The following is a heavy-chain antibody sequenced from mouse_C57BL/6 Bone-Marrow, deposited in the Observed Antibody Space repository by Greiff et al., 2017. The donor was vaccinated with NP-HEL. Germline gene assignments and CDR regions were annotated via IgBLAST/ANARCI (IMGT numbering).Heavy chain of an antibody. CDR2: FTMYSDAT. J-gene: IGHJ4*01. V-gene: IGHV1-49*01. CDR3: ARSGDGATEAMDY. Sequence: LLESGAELVRPGSSVKLSCKDSYFAFMASAMHWVKQRPGHGLEWIGSFTMYSDATEYSENFKGKATLTANTSSSTAYMELSSLTSEDSAVYYCARSGDGATEAMDYWGKGTSVTVSS. CDR1: YFAFMASA. D-gene: IGHD3-1*01.